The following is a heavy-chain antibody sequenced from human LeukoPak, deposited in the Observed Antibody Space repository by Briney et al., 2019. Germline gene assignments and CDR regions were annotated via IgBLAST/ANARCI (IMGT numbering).Heavy chain of an antibody. D-gene: IGHD3-10*01. Sequence: GRSLRLSCAASGFTFSSYAMHWVRQAPGKGLEWVAVISYDGSNKYYADSVKGRFTISRDNSKNTLYLQMNSLRAEDTAAYYCARGGFEVDYWGQGTLVTVSS. CDR3: ARGGFEVDY. CDR1: GFTFSSYA. J-gene: IGHJ4*02. V-gene: IGHV3-30-3*01. CDR2: ISYDGSNK.